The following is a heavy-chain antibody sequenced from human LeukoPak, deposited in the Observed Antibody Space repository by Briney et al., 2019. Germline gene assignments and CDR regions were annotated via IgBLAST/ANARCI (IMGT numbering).Heavy chain of an antibody. Sequence: GGSLRLSCAASGFTVRSNYMSCVAQAPGKGLEWVSVIYSGGSTYYADSVKGRFTISRDNSKDTLYLQMNSLRAEDTAVFYCASGAYSSGCYLDYWGQGTLVTVSS. V-gene: IGHV3-66*01. CDR2: IYSGGST. CDR1: GFTVRSNY. J-gene: IGHJ4*02. CDR3: ASGAYSSGCYLDY. D-gene: IGHD6-19*01.